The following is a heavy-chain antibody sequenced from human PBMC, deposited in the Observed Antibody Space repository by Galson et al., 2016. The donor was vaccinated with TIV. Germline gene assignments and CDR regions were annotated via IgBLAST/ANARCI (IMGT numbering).Heavy chain of an antibody. V-gene: IGHV3-23*01. CDR2: LSISGGGT. D-gene: IGHD3-16*02. CDR1: GFTFSRYA. CDR3: ATGGGYGDSGFDS. Sequence: SLRLSCAASGFTFSRYAMSWVRQAPGKGLEWVSTLSISGGGTYYADSVKGRFTISRDNSKNTLYLQMNSLRAEDTAVYYCATGGGYGDSGFDSWGQGTLVTVSS. J-gene: IGHJ4*02.